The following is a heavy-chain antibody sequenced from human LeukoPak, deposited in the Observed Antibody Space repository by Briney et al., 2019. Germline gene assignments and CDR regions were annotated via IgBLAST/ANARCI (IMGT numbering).Heavy chain of an antibody. D-gene: IGHD3-22*01. J-gene: IGHJ6*03. CDR3: ARRVRWTDRSSDYYYYYMDV. Sequence: GGSLTLSCAVSAFTFSTYTMNWVRHLPGKGLGWVSSISSRSSYIYYADSVKGRFTISRDNAKNSLYLQMNSLRAEDTAVYYCARRVRWTDRSSDYYYYYMDVWGKGTTVTISS. CDR1: AFTFSTYT. CDR2: ISSRSSYI. V-gene: IGHV3-21*01.